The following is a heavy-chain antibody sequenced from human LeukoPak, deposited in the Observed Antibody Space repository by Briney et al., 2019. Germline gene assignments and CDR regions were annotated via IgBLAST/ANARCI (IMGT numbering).Heavy chain of an antibody. V-gene: IGHV3-30*02. CDR3: ARAGEYYYDSSGYYPLDY. Sequence: GGSLRLSCAASGFTFSSYGMHWVRQAPGKGLEWVAFIRYDGSKKYYADSVKGRFTISRDISKNTLYLQMNSLRAEDTAVYYCARAGEYYYDSSGYYPLDYWGQGTLVTVSS. CDR2: IRYDGSKK. D-gene: IGHD3-22*01. CDR1: GFTFSSYG. J-gene: IGHJ4*02.